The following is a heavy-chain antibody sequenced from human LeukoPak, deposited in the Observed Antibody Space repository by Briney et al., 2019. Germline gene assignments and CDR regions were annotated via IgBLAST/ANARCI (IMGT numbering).Heavy chain of an antibody. V-gene: IGHV5-51*01. CDR3: ARHHSGSYFDAFDI. J-gene: IGHJ3*02. D-gene: IGHD1-26*01. Sequence: GESLKISCRGSGYSFTTYWIGWVRQMPGKGLEWMGIIYPGDSDTRYSPSFQGQVTISADKSISTAYLQWNSLKASDTAMYYCARHHSGSYFDAFDIWGQGTMVTVSS. CDR2: IYPGDSDT. CDR1: GYSFTTYW.